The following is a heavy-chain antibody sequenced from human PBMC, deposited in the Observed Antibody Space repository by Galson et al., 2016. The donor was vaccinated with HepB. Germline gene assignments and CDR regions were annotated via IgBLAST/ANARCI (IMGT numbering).Heavy chain of an antibody. CDR3: ARATHIVVVTLTLGDYGLDV. CDR2: IIPIFRTT. CDR1: GGTLSRHA. J-gene: IGHJ6*02. V-gene: IGHV1-69*06. Sequence: SVKVSCKASGGTLSRHAVSWVRQAPGQGLEWMGRIIPIFRTTNYAQKFQGRVTITADKSTGTVYMELSSLRSDDTAVYYCARATHIVVVTLTLGDYGLDVWGPGTTVTVSS. D-gene: IGHD2-21*02.